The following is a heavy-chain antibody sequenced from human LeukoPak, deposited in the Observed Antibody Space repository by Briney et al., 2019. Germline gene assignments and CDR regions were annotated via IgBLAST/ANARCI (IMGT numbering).Heavy chain of an antibody. CDR3: AKDRRYSSSPKHVAFDI. J-gene: IGHJ3*02. D-gene: IGHD6-6*01. CDR1: GFTFSTNA. CDR2: ISDSGDNT. Sequence: PGGSLRLSCAASGFTFSTNAMSWVRQAPGKGLEWVSAISDSGDNTWYAGSVKGRFTISRDNSKNTLYLQINSLRAEDTAVYYCAKDRRYSSSPKHVAFDIWGQGTMVTVSS. V-gene: IGHV3-23*01.